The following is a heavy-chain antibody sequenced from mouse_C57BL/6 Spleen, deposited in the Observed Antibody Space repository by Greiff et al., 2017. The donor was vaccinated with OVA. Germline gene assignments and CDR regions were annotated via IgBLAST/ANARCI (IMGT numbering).Heavy chain of an antibody. CDR1: GYTFTSDW. J-gene: IGHJ3*01. CDR2: IYPGSGST. CDR3: ARFLNDYDGGFAY. D-gene: IGHD2-4*01. V-gene: IGHV1-55*01. Sequence: QVQLQQPGAELVKPGASVKMSCKASGYTFTSDWITWVKQRPGQGLEWIGDIYPGSGSTNYNEKFKSKATLTVDTSSSTAYMQLSSLTSEDSAVHYCARFLNDYDGGFAYWGQGTLVTVSA.